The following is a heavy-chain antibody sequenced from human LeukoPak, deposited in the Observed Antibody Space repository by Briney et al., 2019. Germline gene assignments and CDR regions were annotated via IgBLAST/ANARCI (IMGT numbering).Heavy chain of an antibody. D-gene: IGHD1-26*01. CDR2: ISSTSSTK. J-gene: IGHJ4*02. CDR1: GFTFSSYS. Sequence: GGSLRPSCAASGFTFSSYSMNWVRQAPGKGLEWVSYISSTSSTKYYADSVKGRFTISRDNAKNSLSLQMNSLRDEDTAVYYCANRLDYYADWGQGTLVTVSS. V-gene: IGHV3-48*02. CDR3: ANRLDYYAD.